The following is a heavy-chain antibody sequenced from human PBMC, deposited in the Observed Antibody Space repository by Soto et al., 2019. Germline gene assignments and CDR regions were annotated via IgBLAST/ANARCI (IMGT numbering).Heavy chain of an antibody. D-gene: IGHD6-19*01. CDR2: LSHDGTIT. CDR3: ARXWGSSGWFNWFDP. CDR1: GFTFNNYG. V-gene: IGHV3-30*03. J-gene: IGHJ5*02. Sequence: QVQLVESGGGVVQPGRSLRLSCAASGFTFNNYGMHWVRQAPGKGLEWVAILSHDGTITYYGDSVRGRFTXSRDXSKXXXXXXXXXXXXXXXXXYYCARXWGSSGWFNWFDPWGQGTLVTVSS.